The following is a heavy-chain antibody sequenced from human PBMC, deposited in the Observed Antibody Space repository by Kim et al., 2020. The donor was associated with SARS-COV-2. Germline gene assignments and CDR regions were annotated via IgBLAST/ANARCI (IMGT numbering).Heavy chain of an antibody. J-gene: IGHJ5*02. Sequence: YAGSVKGRFTISRDNSKNTLYVQMNSLRAEDTAIYYCAKGYGSGVNWFGPWGQGTLVTVSS. V-gene: IGHV3-23*01. D-gene: IGHD3-10*01. CDR3: AKGYGSGVNWFGP.